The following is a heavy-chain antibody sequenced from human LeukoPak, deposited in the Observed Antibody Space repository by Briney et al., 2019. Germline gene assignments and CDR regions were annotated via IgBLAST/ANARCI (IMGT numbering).Heavy chain of an antibody. Sequence: GGSLRLSCAASGFTVSSNYMSWVRQAPGKGLEWVSVIDSGGRKKYAESVKGRFTISRDNSKNTLFLQMNSLRAEDTAVYYCARDCPSEWFGEIDYWGQGTLVTVSS. J-gene: IGHJ4*02. V-gene: IGHV3-66*01. CDR3: ARDCPSEWFGEIDY. CDR2: IDSGGRK. D-gene: IGHD3-10*01. CDR1: GFTVSSNY.